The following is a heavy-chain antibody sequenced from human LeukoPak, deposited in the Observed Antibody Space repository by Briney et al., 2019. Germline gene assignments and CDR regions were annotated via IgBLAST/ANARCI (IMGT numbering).Heavy chain of an antibody. CDR3: SKVYDCWTTNLFDY. J-gene: IGHJ4*02. CDR2: ISGSGGSP. D-gene: IGHD3-3*01. V-gene: IGHV3-23*01. Sequence: GGSLRLSCAASGFTFSSYAMSWVRQAPGRGLEWVSAISGSGGSPYYADSVKGRFPISRDNFKNTLYLQMNSLRAEEKAVSYCSKVYDCWTTNLFDYWGQGTLVTVSS. CDR1: GFTFSSYA.